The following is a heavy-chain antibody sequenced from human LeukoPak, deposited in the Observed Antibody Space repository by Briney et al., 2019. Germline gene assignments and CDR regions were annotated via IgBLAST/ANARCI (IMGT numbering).Heavy chain of an antibody. V-gene: IGHV1-2*02. Sequence: GASVKVSCKASGYTFTGYYMHWVRQAPGQGLEWMGWINLNSGGTNHAQKFQGRVTMTRDTSISTAYMELSRLRSDDTAVYYCARQWLVSPVGFDPWGQGTLVTVSS. CDR3: ARQWLVSPVGFDP. CDR2: INLNSGGT. CDR1: GYTFTGYY. J-gene: IGHJ5*02. D-gene: IGHD6-19*01.